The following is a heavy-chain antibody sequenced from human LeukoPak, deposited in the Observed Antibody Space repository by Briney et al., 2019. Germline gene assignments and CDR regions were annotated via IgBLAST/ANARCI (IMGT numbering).Heavy chain of an antibody. J-gene: IGHJ4*02. CDR3: ARERKYDSNFDY. V-gene: IGHV3-23*01. CDR1: GFTFSRYG. D-gene: IGHD1-1*01. CDR2: ISGSGGST. Sequence: PGGSLRLSCVASGFTFSRYGMTWVRQAPGKGLQWVSAISGSGGSTYYADSVKGRFTISRDNSKNTLYLQINGLRAEDTAVYYCARERKYDSNFDYWGQGTLVTVSS.